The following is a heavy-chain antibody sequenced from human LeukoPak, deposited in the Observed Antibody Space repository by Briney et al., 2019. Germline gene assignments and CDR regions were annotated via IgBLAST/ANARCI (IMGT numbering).Heavy chain of an antibody. D-gene: IGHD4-17*01. J-gene: IGHJ4*02. CDR1: GFTFSSYS. V-gene: IGHV3-21*01. CDR2: ISSSSSYI. CDR3: ARRYGDYNSFRDFDY. Sequence: GGSLRLSCAASGFTFSSYSMNWVRQAPGKGLEWVSSISSSSSYIYYADSVKGRFTISRDNAKNSLYLQMNSLRAEDTAVYYCARRYGDYNSFRDFDYWGQGTLVTVSS.